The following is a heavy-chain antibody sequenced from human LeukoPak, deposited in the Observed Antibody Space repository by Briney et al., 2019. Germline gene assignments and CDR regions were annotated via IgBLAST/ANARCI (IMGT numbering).Heavy chain of an antibody. J-gene: IGHJ6*02. CDR1: GFTFNDFV. CDR3: AKDNRWLTYGMYV. CDR2: INSNSATI. D-gene: IGHD5-24*01. V-gene: IGHV3-9*01. Sequence: GRSLRLSCVASGFTFNDFVMHWVRQAPGKGLEWISGINSNSATIYYADSVKGRFTISRDNAKNSLYLQMNSLRADDTALYYCAKDNRWLTYGMYVWGQGTTVTVSS.